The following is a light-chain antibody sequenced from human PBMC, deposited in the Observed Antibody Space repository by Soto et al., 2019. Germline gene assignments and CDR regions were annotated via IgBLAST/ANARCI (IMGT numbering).Light chain of an antibody. V-gene: IGKV1-33*01. CDR1: QDITNY. J-gene: IGKJ4*01. Sequence: DLQMTQSPSSLSASVGDRVTITCQASQDITNYLNWYQQKPGKAPNLLIYDASNLQTGVPSRCSGSGSGTEFAFTISSLQPEDIATYYCQQYGNLPLTFGGGTKVDIK. CDR2: DAS. CDR3: QQYGNLPLT.